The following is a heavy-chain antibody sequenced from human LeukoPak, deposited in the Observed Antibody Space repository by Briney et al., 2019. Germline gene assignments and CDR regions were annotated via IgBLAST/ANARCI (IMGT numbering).Heavy chain of an antibody. CDR2: IKEDGSDK. J-gene: IGHJ4*02. V-gene: IGHV3-7*01. Sequence: PGGSLRLSCAASGFTFGTYWMSWVRQAPGKRLDWVATIKEDGSDKYYVDSVKGRFTISRDNVKNSLYLQMNSLRDEDTAVYYCVRDHYYSFDYWGQGTLVTVSS. CDR1: GFTFGTYW. CDR3: VRDHYYSFDY. D-gene: IGHD2/OR15-2a*01.